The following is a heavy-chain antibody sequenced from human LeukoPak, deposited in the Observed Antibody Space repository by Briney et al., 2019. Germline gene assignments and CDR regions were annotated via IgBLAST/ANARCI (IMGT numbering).Heavy chain of an antibody. V-gene: IGHV3-7*03. D-gene: IGHD3-22*01. CDR2: IKQDGRER. CDR1: GFTLSSFW. J-gene: IGHJ6*02. Sequence: PGGSLRLSCAASGFTLSSFWMSWVRQTPGKGLEWVANIKQDGRERYYVDSVKGRFTISRDNARNSLYLQMNSLRAEDTALYYCAKSDYYDKDYYYYGMDVWGQGTTVTVSS. CDR3: AKSDYYDKDYYYYGMDV.